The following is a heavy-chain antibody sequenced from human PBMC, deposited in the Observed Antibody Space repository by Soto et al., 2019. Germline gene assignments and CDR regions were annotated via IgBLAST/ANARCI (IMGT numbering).Heavy chain of an antibody. Sequence: PSETLSLTCTVSGGSISSYYWSWIRQPPGKGLEWSGYIYYSGSTNYNPSLKSRVTISVDTSKNQFSLKLSSVTAADTAVYYCARDSYSSSRHWFDPWGQGTLVTVSS. CDR1: GGSISSYY. V-gene: IGHV4-59*12. D-gene: IGHD6-6*01. CDR2: IYYSGST. CDR3: ARDSYSSSRHWFDP. J-gene: IGHJ5*02.